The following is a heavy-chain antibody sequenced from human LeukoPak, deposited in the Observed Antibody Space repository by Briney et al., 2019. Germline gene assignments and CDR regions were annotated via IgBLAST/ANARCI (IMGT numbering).Heavy chain of an antibody. CDR3: AREGMAGRGLFDC. D-gene: IGHD5-24*01. Sequence: GGSLRLSCAASGFTFDDYAMSWVRQAPGKGLEWVSGINWNGGSTVYADSVKGRFTISRDNPKNSLYLQMNSLRAEDTAFYYCAREGMAGRGLFDCWGQGTLATVSS. CDR1: GFTFDDYA. V-gene: IGHV3-20*04. CDR2: INWNGGST. J-gene: IGHJ4*02.